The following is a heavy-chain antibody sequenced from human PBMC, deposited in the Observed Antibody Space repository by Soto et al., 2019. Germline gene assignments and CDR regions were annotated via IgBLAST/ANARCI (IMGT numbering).Heavy chain of an antibody. J-gene: IGHJ4*01. CDR2: IYASGSP. CDR3: ARGVGSSPPQY. CDR1: GGSISVYS. Sequence: PDTLLLTCTIPGGSISVYSCSSILQSPRQGLDWIGYIYASGSPHYNPSLRRRVTISTHTSKNPISLKLTSPTAADTAVYYCARGVGSSPPQYWGRGT. D-gene: IGHD1-26*01. V-gene: IGHV4-59*01.